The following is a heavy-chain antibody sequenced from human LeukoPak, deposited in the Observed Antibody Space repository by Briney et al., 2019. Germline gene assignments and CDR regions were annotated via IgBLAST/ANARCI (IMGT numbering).Heavy chain of an antibody. CDR3: AREVAVAGSRDYFYYYMDV. CDR2: IYSSGST. J-gene: IGHJ6*03. CDR1: GGSISNYY. D-gene: IGHD6-19*01. V-gene: IGHV4-4*07. Sequence: PSETLSLTCTVSGGSISNYYWSYIRQPAGKGLEWIGRIYSSGSTNYNPSPESRVTVSIDRSRKQFSLKLRSVTAADTAVYYCAREVAVAGSRDYFYYYMDVWGKGTMVTVS.